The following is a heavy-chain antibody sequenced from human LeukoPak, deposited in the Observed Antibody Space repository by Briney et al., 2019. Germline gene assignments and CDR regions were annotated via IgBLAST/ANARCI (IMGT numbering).Heavy chain of an antibody. CDR1: GFTFSSYA. J-gene: IGHJ4*02. CDR2: ISGSGDST. D-gene: IGHD2-8*01. V-gene: IGHV3-23*01. CDR3: ARRGVSPSPYYFHY. Sequence: GGSLRLSCAASGFTFSSYAMSWVRLAPGKGLEWVSVISGSGDSTHYADSVQGRFTISRDNSKNTLYLQMNSLRAEDTAVYYCARRGVSPSPYYFHYWGQGTLVTVSS.